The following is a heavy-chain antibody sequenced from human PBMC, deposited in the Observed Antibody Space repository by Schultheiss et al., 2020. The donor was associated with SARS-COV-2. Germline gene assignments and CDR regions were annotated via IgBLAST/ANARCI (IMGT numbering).Heavy chain of an antibody. CDR2: ISSSSSYI. Sequence: ETLSLTCAVYGGSFSGYYWSWISQPPGKGLEWVSSISSSSSYIYYADSVKGRFTISRDNAKNSLYLQMNSLRAEDTAVYYCASPDCSSTSCYILYWGQGTLVTVSS. CDR1: GGSFSGYY. CDR3: ASPDCSSTSCYILY. D-gene: IGHD2-2*02. J-gene: IGHJ4*02. V-gene: IGHV3-21*01.